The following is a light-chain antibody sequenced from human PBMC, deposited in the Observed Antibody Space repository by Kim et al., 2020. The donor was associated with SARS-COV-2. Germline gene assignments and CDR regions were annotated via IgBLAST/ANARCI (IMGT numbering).Light chain of an antibody. CDR3: QAWDSSTAV. CDR2: QDS. J-gene: IGLJ2*01. CDR1: KLGDKY. Sequence: SYELTQPPSASVSLGHTASITCSGDKLGDKYACWYQQKPGQSPVLVIYQDSKRPSGFPERFSGSNSGNTATLTISGTQAMDEADYYCQAWDSSTAVFGGGTQLTVL. V-gene: IGLV3-1*01.